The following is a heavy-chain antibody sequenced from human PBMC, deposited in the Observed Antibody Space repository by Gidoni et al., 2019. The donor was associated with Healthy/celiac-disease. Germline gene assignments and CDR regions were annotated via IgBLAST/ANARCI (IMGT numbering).Heavy chain of an antibody. CDR2: IWYDGSNK. CDR1: GFTFSSYG. Sequence: QVQLVESGGGVVQPGRSLRLSCAASGFTFSSYGMHWARQAPGKGPEWVAVIWYDGSNKYYADSVKGRFTISRDNSKNTLYLQMNSLRAEDTAVYYCAREGGDYWGQGTLVTVSS. J-gene: IGHJ4*02. V-gene: IGHV3-33*01. CDR3: AREGGDY.